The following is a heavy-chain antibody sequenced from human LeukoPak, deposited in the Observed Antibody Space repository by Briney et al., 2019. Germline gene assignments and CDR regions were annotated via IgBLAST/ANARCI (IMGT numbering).Heavy chain of an antibody. J-gene: IGHJ6*03. Sequence: PSETLSLTCAVYIDSFSNYHWNWIRQTPAKGLEWIGEVNDSGGTNVSPSLKSRVSMSVDTSKNQFSLNPTSLTAADTAVYYCARDRKYYYHMDVWGKGTTVTISS. CDR1: IDSFSNYH. CDR3: ARDRKYYYHMDV. CDR2: VNDSGGT. D-gene: IGHD1-14*01. V-gene: IGHV4-34*01.